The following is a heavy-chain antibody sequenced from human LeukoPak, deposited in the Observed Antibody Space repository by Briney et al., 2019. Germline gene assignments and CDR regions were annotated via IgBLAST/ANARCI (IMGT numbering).Heavy chain of an antibody. J-gene: IGHJ4*02. V-gene: IGHV3-30-3*01. CDR1: GFTFSSYA. CDR2: ISYDGSNK. D-gene: IGHD6-13*01. CDR3: ARGSLLYSSSCPDY. Sequence: QPGRSLRLSCAASGFTFSSYAMHWVRQAPGKGLEWVAVISYDGSNKYYADSVKGRFTISRDNSKNTLYLQMNSLRAEDTAVYYCARGSLLYSSSCPDYWGQGTLVTVSS.